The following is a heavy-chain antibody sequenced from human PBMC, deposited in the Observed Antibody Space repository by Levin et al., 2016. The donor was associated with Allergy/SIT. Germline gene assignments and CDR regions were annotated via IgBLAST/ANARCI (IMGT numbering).Heavy chain of an antibody. CDR3: ARDIAISAGEPYFGFDV. Sequence: ASVKVSCKASGYLFTGYYMHWVRQTPGQGLEWMGWINPDNGNTNYAQHFQGRVTMTRDTATTTAYMELTRLASDDTAVFFCARDIAISAGEPYFGFDVWGPGTTVTVSS. J-gene: IGHJ6*02. CDR1: GYLFTGYY. V-gene: IGHV1-2*02. D-gene: IGHD2/OR15-2a*01. CDR2: INPDNGNT.